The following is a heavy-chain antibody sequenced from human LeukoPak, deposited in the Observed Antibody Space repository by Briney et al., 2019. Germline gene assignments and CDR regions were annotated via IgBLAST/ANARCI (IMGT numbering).Heavy chain of an antibody. CDR2: IAASGTT. D-gene: IGHD3-9*01. Sequence: SETLSLTCSVSGGSIESYYWSWIRQPPGKGLEFIGYIAASGTTKHNPSLKSRVTLSMDTSKNQLSLKLRSVTAADTAVYFCARFPYFEGFDYWGQGTQVIVSS. V-gene: IGHV4-4*08. J-gene: IGHJ4*02. CDR1: GGSIESYY. CDR3: ARFPYFEGFDY.